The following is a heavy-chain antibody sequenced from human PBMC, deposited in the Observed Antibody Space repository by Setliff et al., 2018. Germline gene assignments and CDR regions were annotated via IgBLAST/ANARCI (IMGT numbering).Heavy chain of an antibody. CDR1: GFTFSSYA. V-gene: IGHV3-7*03. CDR2: MNQDSTNK. CDR3: ARGLGKGTVDY. J-gene: IGHJ4*02. D-gene: IGHD3-16*01. Sequence: PGGSLRLSCAASGFTFSSYAMSWVRQVPGKGLDWVANMNQDSTNKYHVDSVKGRFTISRDNAKNSLFLQMDSLRVEDMAVYYCARGLGKGTVDYWGQGTLVTVSS.